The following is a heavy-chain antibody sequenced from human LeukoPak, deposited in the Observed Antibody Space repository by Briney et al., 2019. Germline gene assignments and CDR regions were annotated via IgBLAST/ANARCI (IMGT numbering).Heavy chain of an antibody. CDR3: ARTTSLTASGYDY. Sequence: ASLKVSCKASGYTFTNYHINWVRQAPGQGLEWMGWINPNTGDRGYAQKFQGRVSITSDTSISTAYMELGSPRFEDTAVYFCARTTSLTASGYDYWGQGTLVTVSS. CDR1: GYTFTNYH. D-gene: IGHD4-17*01. V-gene: IGHV1-8*03. CDR2: INPNTGDR. J-gene: IGHJ4*02.